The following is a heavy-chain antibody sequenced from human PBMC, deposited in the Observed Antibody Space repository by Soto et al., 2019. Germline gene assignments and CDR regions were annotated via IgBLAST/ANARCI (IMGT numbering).Heavy chain of an antibody. V-gene: IGHV1-69*01. J-gene: IGHJ4*02. D-gene: IGHD3-16*01. CDR1: GGTFSGYV. CDR2: FVPLFGTT. Sequence: QLVQSGSEVKKPGSSVKVSCQASGGTFSGYVVTWVRQAPGQGLEWMGEFVPLFGTTNYAQRFLGRITITAEESTSTAYMELRTLRSDDTAVYYCATHGLGVSSPPYFDSWGQGTLVTVSS. CDR3: ATHGLGVSSPPYFDS.